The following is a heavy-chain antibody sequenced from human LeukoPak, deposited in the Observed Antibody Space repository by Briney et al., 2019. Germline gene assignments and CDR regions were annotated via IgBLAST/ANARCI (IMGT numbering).Heavy chain of an antibody. D-gene: IGHD1-1*01. J-gene: IGHJ4*02. CDR1: GFTFRSYW. Sequence: PGGSLRLSCVVSGFTFRSYWMSWVRQAPGKGLEWVANIKEDGSEKNYAGSVKGRFAVSRDNARNSLNLQINGLRAEDTAVYYCARGGDNWNDFDYWGQGTLVTVSS. CDR2: IKEDGSEK. CDR3: ARGGDNWNDFDY. V-gene: IGHV3-7*01.